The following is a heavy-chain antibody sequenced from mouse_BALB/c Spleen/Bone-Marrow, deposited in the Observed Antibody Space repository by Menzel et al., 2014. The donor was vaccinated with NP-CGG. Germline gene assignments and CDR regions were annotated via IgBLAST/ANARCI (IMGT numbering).Heavy chain of an antibody. V-gene: IGHV1-69*01. J-gene: IGHJ3*01. D-gene: IGHD2-14*01. Sequence: QVQLQQSGAELVMPGASVKMSCNASGYTFTDYWMHWVKQRPGQGLEWIGAIDTSDSYISYNQKFKGKATLTVDESSSTAYMQFSSLTSEDSAVYHCARSDYRYDPLANWGQGTLVTVSA. CDR1: GYTFTDYW. CDR2: IDTSDSYI. CDR3: ARSDYRYDPLAN.